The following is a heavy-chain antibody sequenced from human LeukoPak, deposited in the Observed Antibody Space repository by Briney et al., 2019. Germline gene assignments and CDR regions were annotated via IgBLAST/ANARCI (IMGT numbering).Heavy chain of an antibody. CDR2: INPNSGGT. CDR1: GYTFTGYY. V-gene: IGHV1-2*02. J-gene: IGHJ4*02. CDR3: ARSSRYFDWLYFDY. Sequence: GASVKVSCKASGYTFTGYYMHWVRQAPGQGLEWMGWINPNSGGTNYAQKFQGRVTMTRDTSISTAYMELSRLRFDDTAVYYCARSSRYFDWLYFDYWGQGTLVTVSS. D-gene: IGHD3-9*01.